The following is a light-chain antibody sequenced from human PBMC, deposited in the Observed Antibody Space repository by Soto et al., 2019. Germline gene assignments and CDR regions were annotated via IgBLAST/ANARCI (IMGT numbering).Light chain of an antibody. J-gene: IGKJ4*01. V-gene: IGKV3-11*01. Sequence: EIGLTQSPATLSLSPGDRATLSCRASQSVSRYLAWYQQKPGQAPRLLIHDTSTRATGVPETFSGSGSGTEFTLTIRSLEPEDSAMYYCQQRFSWPPTSAGGSHVEIK. CDR1: QSVSRY. CDR3: QQRFSWPPT. CDR2: DTS.